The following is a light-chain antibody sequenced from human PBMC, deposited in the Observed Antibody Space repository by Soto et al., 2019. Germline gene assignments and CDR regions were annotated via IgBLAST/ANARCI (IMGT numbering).Light chain of an antibody. V-gene: IGKV3-20*01. CDR3: QQYGGSPRVT. CDR1: QSVSNNY. Sequence: EIVLTQSPGTLSLSPGEIATLSCGASQSVSNNYLAWYQQKPGQAPRLLICGASSRATGIPDRFIGSGSGTDFTLTISRLEPEDFAVYYCQQYGGSPRVTFGGGTKVEIK. CDR2: GAS. J-gene: IGKJ4*01.